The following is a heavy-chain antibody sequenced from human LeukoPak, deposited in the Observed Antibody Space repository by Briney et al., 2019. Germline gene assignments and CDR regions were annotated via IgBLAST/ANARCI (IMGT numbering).Heavy chain of an antibody. J-gene: IGHJ4*02. CDR2: ISGSGGST. D-gene: IGHD2-21*02. CDR3: AKSYSHIVVVTAWGY. V-gene: IGHV3-23*01. CDR1: GFTFSSYA. Sequence: GGSLRLSCAASGFTFSSYAMSWVRQAPGKGLEWVSAISGSGGSTYYADSVKGRFTISRDNSKNTLYLQMNSLRAEDTAVYYCAKSYSHIVVVTAWGYWGQGTLVTVSS.